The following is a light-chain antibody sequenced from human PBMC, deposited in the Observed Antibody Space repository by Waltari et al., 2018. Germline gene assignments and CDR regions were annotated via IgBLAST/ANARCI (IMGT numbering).Light chain of an antibody. CDR3: SSYTNTGDTLV. J-gene: IGLJ2*01. CDR1: SSDVGGYNR. Sequence: QSALTQPPSVSGSPGQSVTISCTGTSSDVGGYNRVSWYQQSPGTAPNLIFYDVNIRPSGVPERFSGSQSGYTSSLTISGLQAEDEGHYYCSSYTNTGDTLVFGGGTELTVL. CDR2: DVN. V-gene: IGLV2-18*02.